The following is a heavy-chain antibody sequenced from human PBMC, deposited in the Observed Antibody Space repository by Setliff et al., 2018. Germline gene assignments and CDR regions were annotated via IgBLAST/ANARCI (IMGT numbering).Heavy chain of an antibody. Sequence: SVKVSCKASGDSFSNYAISWVRQAPGQGLEWMGGLIPMFGTPGYAQKFQGRVTITADESTSTAYMELSSLRFEDTAVYYCARGSVEYSRGWYYFDYWAQGTLVTVSS. CDR1: GDSFSNYA. CDR2: LIPMFGTP. CDR3: ARGSVEYSRGWYYFDY. J-gene: IGHJ4*02. V-gene: IGHV1-69*13. D-gene: IGHD6-19*01.